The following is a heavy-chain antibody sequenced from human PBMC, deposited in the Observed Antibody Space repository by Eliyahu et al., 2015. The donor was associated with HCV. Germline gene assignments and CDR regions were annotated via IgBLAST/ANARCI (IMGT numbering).Heavy chain of an antibody. V-gene: IGHV4-39*01. J-gene: IGHJ4*02. CDR1: GGSISNGFFY. Sequence: QLQLQESGPGVVKPSATLSLTCTVSGGSISNGFFYWXWXRQSPGKGLXXIGSVYYIGTSYFNPSLQSRVTMSVATSKNQFSLNLNSVTAADTTVYYCAKNASGAPYFDLWGQGTLVTVSS. CDR3: AKNASGAPYFDL. D-gene: IGHD5-12*01. CDR2: VYYIGTS.